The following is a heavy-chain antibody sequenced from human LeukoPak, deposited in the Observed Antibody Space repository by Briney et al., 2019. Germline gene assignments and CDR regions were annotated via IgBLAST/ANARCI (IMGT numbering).Heavy chain of an antibody. D-gene: IGHD3-10*01. V-gene: IGHV3-23*01. CDR1: GFTFSSSA. Sequence: GGSLRVSCATSGFTFSSSAMSWVRQPPGKGLAWVSTISGSGGGTYYADSVKGGFTISGDNSKNTLYLQINGLRVEETAVFYCGKLFYSSAMYHFDYWGQGSLVTVSS. CDR3: GKLFYSSAMYHFDY. CDR2: ISGSGGGT. J-gene: IGHJ4*02.